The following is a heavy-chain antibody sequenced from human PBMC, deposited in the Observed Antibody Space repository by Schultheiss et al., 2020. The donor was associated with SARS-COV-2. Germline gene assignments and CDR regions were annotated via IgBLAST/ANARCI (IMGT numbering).Heavy chain of an antibody. Sequence: ASVKVSCKASGYTFTSYGINWVRQAPGQGLEWMGWISAYNGNTNYAQKLQGRVTMTTDTSTSTAYMELSSLRSEDTAVYYCARLGIAAAGTGFDYWGQGTLVTVSS. CDR3: ARLGIAAAGTGFDY. CDR2: ISAYNGNT. J-gene: IGHJ4*02. V-gene: IGHV1-18*01. CDR1: GYTFTSYG. D-gene: IGHD6-13*01.